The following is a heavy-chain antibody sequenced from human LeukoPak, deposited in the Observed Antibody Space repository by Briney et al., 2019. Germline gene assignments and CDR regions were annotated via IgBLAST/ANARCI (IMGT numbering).Heavy chain of an antibody. CDR1: GGSISSYY. V-gene: IGHV4-59*01. CDR2: IYYSGST. J-gene: IGHJ4*02. D-gene: IGHD3-22*01. Sequence: PSETPSLTCTVSGGSISSYYWSWIRQPPGKGLEWIGYIYYSGSTNYNPSLKSRVTISVDTSKNQFSLKLSSVTAADTAVYYCARGTYYYDSSGYSPPAYDYWGQGTLVTVSS. CDR3: ARGTYYYDSSGYSPPAYDY.